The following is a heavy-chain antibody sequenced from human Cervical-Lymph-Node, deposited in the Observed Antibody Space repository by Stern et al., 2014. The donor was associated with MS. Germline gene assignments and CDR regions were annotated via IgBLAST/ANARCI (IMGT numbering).Heavy chain of an antibody. Sequence: VQLVESGPGLVKPSETLSLTCSVSGGSISSYYWNWIRQPPGKGLEWIANVHYSGTTNYNPSLQRRVTILPATSLHKISPNPTSVTAADTAVYYCAGSGTYYPDYWGQGILVTVSS. CDR1: GGSISSYY. CDR3: AGSGTYYPDY. CDR2: VHYSGTT. D-gene: IGHD3-3*01. J-gene: IGHJ4*02. V-gene: IGHV4-59*08.